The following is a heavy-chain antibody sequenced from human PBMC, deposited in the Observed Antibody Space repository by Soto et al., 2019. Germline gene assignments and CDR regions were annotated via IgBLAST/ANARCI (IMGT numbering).Heavy chain of an antibody. CDR2: ISAYKGNT. Sequence: GGPVKVSCKASGYTFTNYGISWVRQAPGQGLEWMGWISAYKGNTNYAQKFQGRVTMTTDTSTSTAYMELRSLRSDDTAVYYCASRSGQLPYYFDYWGQGTLVTVSS. J-gene: IGHJ4*02. CDR3: ASRSGQLPYYFDY. CDR1: GYTFTNYG. V-gene: IGHV1-18*01. D-gene: IGHD6-6*01.